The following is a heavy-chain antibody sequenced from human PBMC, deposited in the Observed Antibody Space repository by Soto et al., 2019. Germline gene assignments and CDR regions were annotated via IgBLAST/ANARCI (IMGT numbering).Heavy chain of an antibody. V-gene: IGHV1-69*13. J-gene: IGHJ5*02. CDR2: IIPIFGTA. CDR1: GGTFSSYA. D-gene: IGHD3-10*01. Sequence: GASVKVSCKASGGTFSSYAISWVRQAPGQGLEWMGGIIPIFGTANYAQKFQGRVTITADESTSTAYMELSSLRSEDTAVYYCPRDGRSGPVADYNWFDPWGQGTLVTVSS. CDR3: PRDGRSGPVADYNWFDP.